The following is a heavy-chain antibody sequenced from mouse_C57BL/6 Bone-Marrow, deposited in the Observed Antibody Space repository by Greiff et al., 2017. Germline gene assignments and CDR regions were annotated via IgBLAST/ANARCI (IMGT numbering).Heavy chain of an antibody. CDR3: ARWDYSPFAY. D-gene: IGHD1-1*01. J-gene: IGHJ3*01. CDR1: GYPFTSYW. Sequence: QVQLQQPGAELVKPGASVKLSCKASGYPFTSYWLPWVKQRPGKGLAWIGMIHPNSGRHNYNEKFKSKATLTVDKSAITAYMLLSSLTSEDSAVYYCARWDYSPFAYWGQGTLVTASA. CDR2: IHPNSGRH. V-gene: IGHV1-64*01.